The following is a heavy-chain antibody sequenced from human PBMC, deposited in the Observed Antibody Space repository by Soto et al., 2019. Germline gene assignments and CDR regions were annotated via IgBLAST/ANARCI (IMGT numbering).Heavy chain of an antibody. V-gene: IGHV4-30-4*01. D-gene: IGHD1-20*01. CDR2: IYYSGST. CDR3: AREERYNWNPEANWFDP. CDR1: GGSISSGDYY. J-gene: IGHJ5*02. Sequence: PSETLSLTATFSGGSISSGDYYWSWIRQPQGKGLEWIGYIYYSGSTYYNPSLKSRVTKSVDTSKNQFSLKLSSVTAADTAVYYCAREERYNWNPEANWFDPWGQGTLVTVSS.